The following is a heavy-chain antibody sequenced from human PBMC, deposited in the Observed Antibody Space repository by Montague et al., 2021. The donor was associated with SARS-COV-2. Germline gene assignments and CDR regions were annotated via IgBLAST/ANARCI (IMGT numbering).Heavy chain of an antibody. V-gene: IGHV3-30*04. CDR1: GFTFSSYT. D-gene: IGHD5-18*01. Sequence: SLRLSCAASGFTFSSYTMHWVRQAPGKGLERVAIISYDGSNAYYADSVKGRFTASRDNSKRTLYLEMDSPRAEDTAVYYCAREGALVDTPMMAFDYWGQGTLVTVSS. CDR2: ISYDGSNA. CDR3: AREGALVDTPMMAFDY. J-gene: IGHJ4*02.